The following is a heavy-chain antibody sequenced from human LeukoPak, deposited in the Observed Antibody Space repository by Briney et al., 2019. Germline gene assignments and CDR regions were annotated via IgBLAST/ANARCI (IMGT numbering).Heavy chain of an antibody. CDR3: ATDRPGGDSSRY. Sequence: VASVNVSCKVSGYTLTELSMHWVRQAPGKGREWMGGFDPEDGETIYAQKFQGRVTMTEDTSTDTAYMELSSLRSEDTAVYYCATDRPGGDSSRYWGQGTLVTVSS. CDR2: FDPEDGET. CDR1: GYTLTELS. D-gene: IGHD3-22*01. J-gene: IGHJ4*02. V-gene: IGHV1-24*01.